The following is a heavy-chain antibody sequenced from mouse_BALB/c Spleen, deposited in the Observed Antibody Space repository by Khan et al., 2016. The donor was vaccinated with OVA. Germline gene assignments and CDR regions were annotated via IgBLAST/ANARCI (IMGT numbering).Heavy chain of an antibody. D-gene: IGHD2-14*01. CDR2: INTYTGEP. V-gene: IGHV9-3-1*01. CDR3: ARVGYSGTIDY. J-gene: IGHJ4*01. CDR1: GYTFTNYG. Sequence: QIQLVQSGPELKKPGETVKISCKASGYTFTNYGMNWVKQAPGKGLKWMGWINTYTGEPTYADDFKGRFAFSLETSASTAYLQINNLKNEDTATYFCARVGYSGTIDYWGQGTSVTVSS.